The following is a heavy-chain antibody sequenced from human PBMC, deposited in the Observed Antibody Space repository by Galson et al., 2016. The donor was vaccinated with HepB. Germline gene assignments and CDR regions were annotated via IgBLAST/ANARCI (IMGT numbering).Heavy chain of an antibody. J-gene: IGHJ4*02. CDR2: IDYTGSS. CDR3: ARVKGYTGTTTVDS. V-gene: IGHV4-59*01. Sequence: SETLSLTCSVSGGSLSTYHWSWIRQPPRKGLEWIGYIDYTGSSNYNPSLKSRVTISLDTSKNQVSLKLTSVTAADTAVYYCARVKGYTGTTTVDSWGQGTLVTVSS. CDR1: GGSLSTYH. D-gene: IGHD1-1*01.